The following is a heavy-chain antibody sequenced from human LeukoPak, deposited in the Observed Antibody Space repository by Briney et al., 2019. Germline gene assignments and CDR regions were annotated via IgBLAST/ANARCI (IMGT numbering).Heavy chain of an antibody. D-gene: IGHD4-17*01. CDR1: GYTFTGYF. J-gene: IGHJ4*02. Sequence: ASVKVSCKASGYTFTGYFIHWVRQAPGQGLEWMGWINPNTGGAKFAQKFQGRVTMTRDTSTSTVYMELSSLRSEDTAVYYCAREGGYYGDYALDYWGQGTLVTVSS. CDR3: AREGGYYGDYALDY. V-gene: IGHV1-2*02. CDR2: INPNTGGA.